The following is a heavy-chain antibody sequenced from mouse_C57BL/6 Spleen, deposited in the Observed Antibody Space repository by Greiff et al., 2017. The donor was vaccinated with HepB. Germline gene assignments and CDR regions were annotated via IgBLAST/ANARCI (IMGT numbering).Heavy chain of an antibody. J-gene: IGHJ1*03. Sequence: EVQLVESGGDLVKPGGSLKLSCAASGFTFSSYGMSWVRQTPDKRLEWVATISSGGSYTYYPDSVKGRFTISRDNAKNTLYLQMSSLKSEDTAMYYCARLRDYNWYFDVWGTGTTVTVSS. D-gene: IGHD2-4*01. CDR3: ARLRDYNWYFDV. CDR1: GFTFSSYG. CDR2: ISSGGSYT. V-gene: IGHV5-6*01.